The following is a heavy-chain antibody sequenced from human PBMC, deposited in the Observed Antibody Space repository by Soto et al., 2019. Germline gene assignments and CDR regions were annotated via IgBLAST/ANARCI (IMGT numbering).Heavy chain of an antibody. J-gene: IGHJ4*02. Sequence: WEPLSLRCAVSGGSATSDNWCTGVRQPPGQGLEWIGEIYRTGSTYYNPSLKSRVTISVDTSKNQFSLKLSSVTAADTAVYYCARVSTGTNYFDYWGQGTLVTVSS. D-gene: IGHD1-7*01. CDR2: IYRTGST. CDR1: GGSATSDNW. CDR3: ARVSTGTNYFDY. V-gene: IGHV4-4*02.